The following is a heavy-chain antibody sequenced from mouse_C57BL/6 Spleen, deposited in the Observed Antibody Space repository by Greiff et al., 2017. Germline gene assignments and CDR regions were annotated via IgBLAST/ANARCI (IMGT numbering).Heavy chain of an antibody. CDR1: GYTFTEYT. D-gene: IGHD2-2*01. Sequence: QVHVKQSGAELVKPGASVKLSCKASGYTFTEYTIHWVKQRSGQGLEWIGWFYPGSGSIKYNEKFKDKATLTADKSSSTVYMELSRLTSEDSAVYFCARHEDLGYGYDVFDYWGQGTTLTVSS. CDR3: ARHEDLGYGYDVFDY. CDR2: FYPGSGSI. V-gene: IGHV1-62-2*01. J-gene: IGHJ2*01.